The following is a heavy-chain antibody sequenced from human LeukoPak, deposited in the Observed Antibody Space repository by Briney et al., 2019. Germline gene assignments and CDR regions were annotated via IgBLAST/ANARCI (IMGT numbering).Heavy chain of an antibody. CDR3: AQASGSKYGPATSDY. Sequence: ASVKVSCKASGYTFSSYGITWVRQAPGQGLEWVGWISAYDGNTKYAEKFQGRVTMTTDTSTSTAYMDLRSLRSDDTAVYYCAQASGSKYGPATSDYWGQGTLVIVSS. V-gene: IGHV1-18*01. D-gene: IGHD1-26*01. J-gene: IGHJ4*02. CDR1: GYTFSSYG. CDR2: ISAYDGNT.